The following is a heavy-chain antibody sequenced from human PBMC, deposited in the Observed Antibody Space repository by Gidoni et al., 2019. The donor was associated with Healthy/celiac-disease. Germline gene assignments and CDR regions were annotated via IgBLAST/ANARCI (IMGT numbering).Heavy chain of an antibody. CDR1: GFTFSSYA. D-gene: IGHD5-18*01. CDR3: AKGAGAGGYSYGYDYFDY. Sequence: EVQLLESGGGLVQPGGSLRLSCAASGFTFSSYAMSWVRQAPGKGLEWVSAISGSGGSTYYADSVKGRFTISRDNSKNTLYLQMNSLRAEDTAVYYCAKGAGAGGYSYGYDYFDYWGQGTLVTVSS. V-gene: IGHV3-23*01. J-gene: IGHJ4*02. CDR2: ISGSGGST.